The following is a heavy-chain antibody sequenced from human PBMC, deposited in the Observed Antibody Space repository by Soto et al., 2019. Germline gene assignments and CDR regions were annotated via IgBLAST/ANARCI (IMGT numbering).Heavy chain of an antibody. CDR3: AGGTLGYCSSTSCRGWDYYYYGMDV. Sequence: SVKVSCKASGGTFSSYAISWVRQAPGQGLEWMGGIIPIFGTANYAQKFQGRVTITADESTSTAYMELSSLRSEDTAVYYCAGGTLGYCSSTSCRGWDYYYYGMDVWGQGTTVTVSS. CDR2: IIPIFGTA. D-gene: IGHD2-2*01. CDR1: GGTFSSYA. J-gene: IGHJ6*02. V-gene: IGHV1-69*13.